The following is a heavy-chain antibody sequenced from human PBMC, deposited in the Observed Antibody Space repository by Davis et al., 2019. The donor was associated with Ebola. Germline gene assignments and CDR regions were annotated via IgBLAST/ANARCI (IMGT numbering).Heavy chain of an antibody. J-gene: IGHJ6*02. CDR2: ISGSGGTT. D-gene: IGHD3-9*01. CDR1: VITFSSYA. CDR3: ARDPGYYDIDDRAYYYYGMDV. V-gene: IGHV3-23*01. Sequence: GESLKISCADSVITFSSYAMTWVRQAPGKGLEWVSAISGSGGTTYYAGSVKGRFTISRDNSKNTLYLQMNSLRAEDTAVYYCARDPGYYDIDDRAYYYYGMDVWGQGTTVTVSS.